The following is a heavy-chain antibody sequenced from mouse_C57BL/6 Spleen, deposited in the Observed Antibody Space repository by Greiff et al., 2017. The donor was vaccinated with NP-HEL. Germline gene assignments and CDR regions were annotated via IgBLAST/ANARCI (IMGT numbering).Heavy chain of an antibody. CDR3: ASLPRFAY. CDR1: GYTFTDYY. Sequence: EVKLQQSGPELVKPGASVKISCKASGYTFTDYYMNWVKQSHGKSLEWIGDINPNNGGTSYNQKFKGKATLTVDKSSSTAYMELRSLTSEDSAVYYCASLPRFAYWGQGTLVTVSA. J-gene: IGHJ3*01. V-gene: IGHV1-26*01. CDR2: INPNNGGT.